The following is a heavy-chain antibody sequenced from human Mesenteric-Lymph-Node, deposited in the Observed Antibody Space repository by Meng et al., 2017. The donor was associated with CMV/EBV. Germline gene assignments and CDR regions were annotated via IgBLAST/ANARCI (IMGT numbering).Heavy chain of an antibody. CDR1: GFGFSDYY. J-gene: IGHJ3*02. Sequence: GESLKISCAASGFGFSDYYMSWIRQAPGKGLEWVSYITRSGTTMYYADSVKGRFTISRDNAQNSVYLQMDSLRAEDTAVYYCVSVNGHAFDIWGHGTMVTVSS. D-gene: IGHD4-11*01. CDR3: VSVNGHAFDI. CDR2: ITRSGTTM. V-gene: IGHV3-11*01.